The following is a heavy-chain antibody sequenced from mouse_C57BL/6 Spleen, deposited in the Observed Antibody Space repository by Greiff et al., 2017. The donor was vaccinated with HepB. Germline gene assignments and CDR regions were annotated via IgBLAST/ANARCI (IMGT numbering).Heavy chain of an antibody. CDR2: IDPETGGT. Sequence: VKLVESGAELVRPGASVTLSCKASGYTFTDYEMHWVKQTPVHGLEWIGAIDPETGGTAYNQKFKGKAILTADKSSSTAYMELRSLTSEDSAVYYCTRGTAQARRAWFAYWGQGTLVTVSA. J-gene: IGHJ3*01. CDR3: TRGTAQARRAWFAY. CDR1: GYTFTDYE. D-gene: IGHD3-2*02. V-gene: IGHV1-15*01.